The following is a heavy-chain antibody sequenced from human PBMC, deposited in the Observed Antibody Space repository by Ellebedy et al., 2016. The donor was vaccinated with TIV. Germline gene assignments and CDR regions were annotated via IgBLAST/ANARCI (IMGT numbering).Heavy chain of an antibody. CDR2: ITSAGSSI. D-gene: IGHD3-22*01. CDR3: ARFTYFSSGYVDT. J-gene: IGHJ5*02. CDR1: GFTFTTYS. V-gene: IGHV3-21*04. Sequence: GESLKISXAASGFTFTTYSMSWVRQAPGKGLEWVSSITSAGSSIYYSDSVKGRFTISRDNAKNSLYLQMNSLRAEDTAVYYCARFTYFSSGYVDTWGQGTLVTVSS.